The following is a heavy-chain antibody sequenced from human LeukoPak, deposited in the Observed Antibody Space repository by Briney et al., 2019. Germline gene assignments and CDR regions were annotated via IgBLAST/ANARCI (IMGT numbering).Heavy chain of an antibody. CDR3: ARQIIETGITDY. V-gene: IGHV4-59*01. J-gene: IGHJ4*02. CDR1: GGSISGYY. Sequence: SEILSLTCTVSGGSISGYYWSWIRQPPGKGLEWIGYINYSGSTNYNPSLESRVTISVDTSQNQFSLRLSSVTAADTAFYYCARQIIETGITDYWGQGTLVTVSS. D-gene: IGHD7-27*01. CDR2: INYSGST.